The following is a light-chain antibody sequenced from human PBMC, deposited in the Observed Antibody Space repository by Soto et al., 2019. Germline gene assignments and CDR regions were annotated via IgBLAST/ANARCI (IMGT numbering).Light chain of an antibody. V-gene: IGKV1-5*03. J-gene: IGKJ1*01. CDR2: KAS. Sequence: IQLTHSPSTLSASVGDIVTITCRASQSISSWLAWYQQKPGKAPKLLIYKASTLKSGVPSRFSGSGSGTEFTLTISSLQPDDFATYYCQHYNSYSEAFGQGTKVDI. CDR1: QSISSW. CDR3: QHYNSYSEA.